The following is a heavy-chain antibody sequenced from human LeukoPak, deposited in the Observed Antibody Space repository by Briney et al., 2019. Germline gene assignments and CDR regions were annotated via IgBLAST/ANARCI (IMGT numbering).Heavy chain of an antibody. CDR2: ISWNSGRI. D-gene: IGHD6-19*01. CDR3: AKGAVAVTESTIDY. CDR1: GFTVSSNY. V-gene: IGHV3-9*01. Sequence: GGSLRLSCAASGFTVSSNYMSWVRQAPGKGLEWVSGISWNSGRIVYADAVKGRFTISRDNAKNSLYLQMNSLRAEDTAFYYCAKGAVAVTESTIDYWGRGTLVTVSS. J-gene: IGHJ4*02.